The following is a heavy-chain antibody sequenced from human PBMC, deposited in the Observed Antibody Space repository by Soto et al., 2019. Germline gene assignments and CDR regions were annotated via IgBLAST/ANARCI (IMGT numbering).Heavy chain of an antibody. CDR1: GFTFSSYA. J-gene: IGHJ4*02. Sequence: GGSLRLSCAASGFTFSSYAMSWVRQAPGKGLEWVSAISGSGGSTYYADSVKGRFNISRDNSKNTLYLQKNSLRAEDTAVYYCAKAPGDYSSSIDYWGQGTLVTVSS. CDR3: AKAPGDYSSSIDY. D-gene: IGHD6-6*01. V-gene: IGHV3-23*01. CDR2: ISGSGGST.